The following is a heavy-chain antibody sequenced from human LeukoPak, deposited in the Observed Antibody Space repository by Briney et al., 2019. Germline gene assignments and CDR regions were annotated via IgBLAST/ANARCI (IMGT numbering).Heavy chain of an antibody. D-gene: IGHD4-11*01. V-gene: IGHV3-30-3*01. CDR1: GFTFSSYA. CDR3: ARDPSRKKSTTDY. CDR2: ISYDGSNK. Sequence: GGSLRLSRAASGFTFSSYAMHWVRQAPGKGLEWVAVISYDGSNKYYADSVKGRFTISRDNSKNTLYLQMNSLRAEDTAVYYCARDPSRKKSTTDYWGQGTLVTVSS. J-gene: IGHJ4*02.